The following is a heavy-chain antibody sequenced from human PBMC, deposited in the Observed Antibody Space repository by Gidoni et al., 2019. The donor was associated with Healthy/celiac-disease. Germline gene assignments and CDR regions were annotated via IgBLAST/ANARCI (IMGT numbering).Heavy chain of an antibody. J-gene: IGHJ4*02. V-gene: IGHV3-21*01. CDR1: GGNFRSYS. D-gene: IGHD5-12*01. CDR2: ISISSSSI. CDR3: ARVDIVATITGGEDDY. Sequence: EVQLVESGGGLVKPGGSLRLSCADSGGNFRSYSMNWVRQAPGKGLGLVSFISISSSSIYSADSVKGRFTISRDNAKNSLSLQMNSLRAEDTAVYYFARVDIVATITGGEDDYWGQGTLVTVSS.